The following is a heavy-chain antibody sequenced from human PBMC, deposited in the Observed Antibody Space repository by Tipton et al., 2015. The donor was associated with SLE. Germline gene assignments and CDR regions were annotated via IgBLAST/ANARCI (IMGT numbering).Heavy chain of an antibody. Sequence: SLRLSCKGSGFRFGAYALSWVRQAPGKGLGWIGFIRSKAYGGTTDFAASVKGRFSISRDDSKSIAYLQMKSLRSEDTAVYYCTANYYDSGALFDYWGQGTLVAVSS. CDR3: TANYYDSGALFDY. J-gene: IGHJ4*02. CDR1: GFRFGAYA. V-gene: IGHV3-49*04. CDR2: IRSKAYGGTT. D-gene: IGHD3-10*01.